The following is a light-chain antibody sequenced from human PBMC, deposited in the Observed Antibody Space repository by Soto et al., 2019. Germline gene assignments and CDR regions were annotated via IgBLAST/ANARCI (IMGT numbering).Light chain of an antibody. CDR1: NIGSKS. Sequence: SYELTQPPSVSVAPGQTATITCGGNNIGSKSVHWYQQRAGQAPLLVVYDDNDRPSGIPERFSGSNSGNTATLTISRVEAGDEADFYCQVWHSGTDQVFFGGGTQLTVL. V-gene: IGLV3-21*02. J-gene: IGLJ2*01. CDR3: QVWHSGTDQVF. CDR2: DDN.